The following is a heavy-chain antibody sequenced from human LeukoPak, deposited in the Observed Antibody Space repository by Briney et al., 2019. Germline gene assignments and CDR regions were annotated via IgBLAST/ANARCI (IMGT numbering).Heavy chain of an antibody. CDR3: ARHTDTAMGPEELDY. J-gene: IGHJ4*02. V-gene: IGHV5-51*01. D-gene: IGHD5-18*01. Sequence: GESLKISCKGSGYSFTSYWIGWVRQMPGKGLEWMGIIYPGDSDTRYSPSFQGQVTISADKSISTAYLQWSSLKASDTAMYYCARHTDTAMGPEELDYWGQGTLVTVSS. CDR2: IYPGDSDT. CDR1: GYSFTSYW.